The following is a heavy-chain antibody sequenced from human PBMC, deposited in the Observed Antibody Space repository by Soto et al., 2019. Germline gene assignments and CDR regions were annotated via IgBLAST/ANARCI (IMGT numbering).Heavy chain of an antibody. CDR3: ARGLITGSQYSGGWYYFDS. J-gene: IGHJ4*02. D-gene: IGHD1-26*01. Sequence: PSETLSLTCAVSGDSITGDNWWSWVRQPPGKGLEWIGEIHHSGATNYNPSLKGRVTISVDKSKNQFSLELNSVTAADTAVYYCARGLITGSQYSGGWYYFDSWGQGTQVTVSS. CDR2: IHHSGAT. V-gene: IGHV4-4*02. CDR1: GDSITGDNW.